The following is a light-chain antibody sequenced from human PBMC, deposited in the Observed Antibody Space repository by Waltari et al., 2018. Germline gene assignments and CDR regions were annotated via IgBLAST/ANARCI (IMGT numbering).Light chain of an antibody. Sequence: DIVMTQSPDSLAVSLGERATINCKSSQSVLYRSNNKSYFAWYQQKPGQPPKLLIYWASTRESGVPDRFSGSGSGTDFTLTISSLQAEDVAVYYCQQYYSTPLTFGGGTKVEIK. CDR1: QSVLYRSNNKSY. CDR2: WAS. V-gene: IGKV4-1*01. CDR3: QQYYSTPLT. J-gene: IGKJ4*01.